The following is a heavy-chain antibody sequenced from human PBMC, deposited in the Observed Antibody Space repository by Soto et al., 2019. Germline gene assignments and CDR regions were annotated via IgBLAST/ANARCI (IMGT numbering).Heavy chain of an antibody. CDR3: ARDGGGNMDV. J-gene: IGHJ6*02. CDR2: ISYDGSNK. Sequence: QVQLVESGGGVVQPGRSLRLSCAASGFTFSSYGMHWVRQAPGKGLEWVAVISYDGSNKYYADSVKGRFTISRDNSKNTLYLKMNSLRAEDTAVYYCARDGGGNMDVWGQGTTVTVSS. V-gene: IGHV3-30*03. CDR1: GFTFSSYG. D-gene: IGHD3-16*01.